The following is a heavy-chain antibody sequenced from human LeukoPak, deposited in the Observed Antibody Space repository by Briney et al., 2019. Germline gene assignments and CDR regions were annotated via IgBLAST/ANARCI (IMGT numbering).Heavy chain of an antibody. V-gene: IGHV1-69*13. J-gene: IGHJ4*02. CDR1: GGTFSSYA. Sequence: SVKVSCKASGGTFSSYAISWVRQAPGQGLEWMGGIIPIFGTANYAQKFQGRVTITADESTSTAYMELRSLRSDDTAVYYCARDRLDGFDYWGQGTLVTVSS. D-gene: IGHD6-19*01. CDR3: ARDRLDGFDY. CDR2: IIPIFGTA.